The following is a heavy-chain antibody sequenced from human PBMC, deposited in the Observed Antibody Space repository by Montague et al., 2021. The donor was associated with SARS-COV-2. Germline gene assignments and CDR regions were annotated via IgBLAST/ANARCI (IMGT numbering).Heavy chain of an antibody. CDR1: GGSFSGYY. CDR3: ACGEITTRGLIYYYGMDV. CDR2: INHSGST. Sequence: SETLSLTCAVYGGSFSGYYWTWIRQSPRKGLEWIGEINHSGSTNYNPSLKGRVTISVDTSKNQFSLKLSSVTAADTAVYYCACGEITTRGLIYYYGMDVWGQGTTVTVPS. V-gene: IGHV4-34*01. D-gene: IGHD4-11*01. J-gene: IGHJ6*02.